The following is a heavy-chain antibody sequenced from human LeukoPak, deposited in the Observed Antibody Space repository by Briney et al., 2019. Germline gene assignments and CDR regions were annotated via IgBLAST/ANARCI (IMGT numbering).Heavy chain of an antibody. D-gene: IGHD3-16*01. V-gene: IGHV4-39*07. Sequence: SETLSLTCTVSGGSISSSSYYWGWIRQPPGKGLEWFGSIYYSGSTYYNPSLKSRVTISVDTSKNQFSLKLSSVPAADTAVYYCARRTFRGVAYWGQGTLVTVSS. CDR1: GGSISSSSYY. CDR3: ARRTFRGVAY. J-gene: IGHJ4*02. CDR2: IYYSGST.